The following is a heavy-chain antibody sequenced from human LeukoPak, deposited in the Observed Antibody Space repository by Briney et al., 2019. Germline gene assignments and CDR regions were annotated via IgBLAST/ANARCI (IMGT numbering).Heavy chain of an antibody. Sequence: ASVKVSCKASGYTFTSYGISWVRQAPGQGLEWMGWISAYNGNTNYAQKLQGRVTMTTDTSTSTVYMELRSLRSDDTAVYYCARGLEYSSSTYFDYWGQGTLVTVSS. V-gene: IGHV1-18*01. J-gene: IGHJ4*02. CDR3: ARGLEYSSSTYFDY. D-gene: IGHD6-6*01. CDR1: GYTFTSYG. CDR2: ISAYNGNT.